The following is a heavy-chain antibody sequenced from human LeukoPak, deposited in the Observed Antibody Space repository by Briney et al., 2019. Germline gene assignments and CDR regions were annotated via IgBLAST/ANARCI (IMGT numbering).Heavy chain of an antibody. CDR1: GDSIRSSSYY. CDR2: IYSSGNT. J-gene: IGHJ5*02. CDR3: ARHSSWFDP. V-gene: IGHV4-39*01. Sequence: SETLSLTCTVSGDSIRSSSYYWGWIRQPPGKGLEWIGSIYSSGNTYYNPSLKSRVTISIDTSKNHFSLQLSSVTAADTAVYYCARHSSWFDPWGLGTLVIVSS.